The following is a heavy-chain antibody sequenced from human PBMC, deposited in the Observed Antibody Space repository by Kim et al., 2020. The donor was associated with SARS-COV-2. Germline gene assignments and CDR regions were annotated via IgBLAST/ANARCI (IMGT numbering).Heavy chain of an antibody. V-gene: IGHV2-70*01. CDR3: ARSSYDFWSGYYQDY. CDR1: GFSLSTSGMC. CDR2: IDWDDDK. Sequence: SGPTLVNPTQTLTLTCTFSGFSLSTSGMCVSWIRQPPGKALEWLALIDWDDDKYYSTSLKTRLTISKDTSKNQVVLTMTNMDPVDTATYYCARSSYDFWSGYYQDYWGQGTLVTVSS. D-gene: IGHD3-3*01. J-gene: IGHJ4*02.